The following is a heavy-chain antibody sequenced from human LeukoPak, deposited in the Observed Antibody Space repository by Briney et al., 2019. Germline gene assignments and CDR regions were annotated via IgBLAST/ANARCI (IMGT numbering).Heavy chain of an antibody. CDR3: ARDQAVDTAMSDY. D-gene: IGHD5-18*01. CDR2: INAGNGNT. V-gene: IGHV1-3*01. CDR1: GYTFTSYA. J-gene: IGHJ4*02. Sequence: ASVKVSCKVSGYTFTSYAMHWVRQAPGQKLEWMGWINAGNGNTKYSQKFQGRVTITRDTSASTAYMELSSLRSEDTAVYYCARDQAVDTAMSDYWGQGNLVTVPS.